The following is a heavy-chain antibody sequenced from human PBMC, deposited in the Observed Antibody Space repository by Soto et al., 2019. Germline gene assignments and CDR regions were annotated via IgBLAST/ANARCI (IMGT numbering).Heavy chain of an antibody. J-gene: IGHJ6*03. V-gene: IGHV4-34*01. CDR3: ARGAGVVPAAMRGVDYYYYMDV. D-gene: IGHD2-2*01. CDR1: GGSFSGYY. CDR2: INHSGST. Sequence: SETLSLTCAVYGGSFSGYYWSWIRQPPGKGLEWIGQINHSGSTNYNPSLKSRVTISVDTSKNQFSLKLSSVTAADTAVYYCARGAGVVPAAMRGVDYYYYMDVWGKGTTVTVSS.